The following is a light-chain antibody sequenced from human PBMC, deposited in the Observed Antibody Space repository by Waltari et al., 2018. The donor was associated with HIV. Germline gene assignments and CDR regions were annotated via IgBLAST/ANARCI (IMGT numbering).Light chain of an antibody. V-gene: IGKV2-28*01. J-gene: IGKJ3*01. CDR1: QSLLHGNGDNY. Sequence: DVVMTQSPISLSVSPGESASISCRSSQSLLHGNGDNYLDWYFPKPGQSPQLLIYLGSIRAPGVPDRFSSAGSGTDFTLRSSRVEPEDVGVYYCMQARQSTFTFGPGTKIEI. CDR3: MQARQSTFT. CDR2: LGS.